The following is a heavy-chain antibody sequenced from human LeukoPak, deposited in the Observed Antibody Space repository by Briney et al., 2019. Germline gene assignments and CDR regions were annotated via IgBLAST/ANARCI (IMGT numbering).Heavy chain of an antibody. J-gene: IGHJ3*01. Sequence: SETLSLTCAVSGDSISSAYSWSWIRQPPGKSLEWIGYIYHTGSTSYNPSLKTRVTISIDRPRNHFSLKLSSVTAADTAMYYCARVVGATSHDTFDVWGQGTLVTVSS. CDR3: ARVVGATSHDTFDV. CDR2: IYHTGST. CDR1: GDSISSAYS. V-gene: IGHV4-30-2*01. D-gene: IGHD1-26*01.